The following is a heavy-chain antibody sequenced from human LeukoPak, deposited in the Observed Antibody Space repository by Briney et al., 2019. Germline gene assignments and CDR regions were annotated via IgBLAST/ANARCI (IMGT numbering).Heavy chain of an antibody. Sequence: GRSLRLSCAASGFTFSSYGMHWVRQAPGKGLEWVAVISYDGSNKYYAGSVKGRFTISRDNSKNTLYLQMNSLRAEDTAVYYCAKVNVEMATIRPYYFDYWGQGTLVTVSS. V-gene: IGHV3-30*18. CDR1: GFTFSSYG. J-gene: IGHJ4*02. CDR3: AKVNVEMATIRPYYFDY. D-gene: IGHD5-24*01. CDR2: ISYDGSNK.